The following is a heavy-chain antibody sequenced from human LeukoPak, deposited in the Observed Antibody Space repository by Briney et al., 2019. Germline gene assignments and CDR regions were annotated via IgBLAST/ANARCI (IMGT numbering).Heavy chain of an antibody. Sequence: PRGSLRLSCAASGFTFSSYAMSWVRQAPGKGLEWVSAISGSGGSTYYADSVKGRFTISRDNSKNTLYLQMNSLRAEDTAVYYCAKAVWDGDYPFDYWGQGTLVTVSS. CDR3: AKAVWDGDYPFDY. D-gene: IGHD4-17*01. CDR2: ISGSGGST. J-gene: IGHJ4*02. CDR1: GFTFSSYA. V-gene: IGHV3-23*01.